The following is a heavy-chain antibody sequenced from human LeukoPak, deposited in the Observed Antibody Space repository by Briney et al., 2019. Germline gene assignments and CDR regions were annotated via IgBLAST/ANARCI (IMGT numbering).Heavy chain of an antibody. CDR2: ISGDGGST. J-gene: IGHJ6*03. CDR1: GFVFTDYA. Sequence: GGSLRLSCAASGFVFTDYAMHWVRHAPGKGLEWVSLISGDGGSTYYADSVKGRFTISRDNSKNSLYLQMNSLRTEDTALYYCAKDIAAAADYYYYYMDVWGKGTTVTVSS. D-gene: IGHD6-13*01. V-gene: IGHV3-43*02. CDR3: AKDIAAAADYYYYYMDV.